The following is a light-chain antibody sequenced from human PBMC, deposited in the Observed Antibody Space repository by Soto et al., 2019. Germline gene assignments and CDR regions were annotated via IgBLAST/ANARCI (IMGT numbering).Light chain of an antibody. J-gene: IGLJ3*02. CDR1: SSDVGSYNL. CDR2: EGS. V-gene: IGLV2-23*01. Sequence: QSALTQPASVSGSPGQSIIISCTGTSSDVGSYNLVSWYQQHPGKAPKLMIYEGSKRPSGVSNRFSGSKSGITASLTISGLQAEDEADYYCCSYAGSSTWVFGGGTKLTVL. CDR3: CSYAGSSTWV.